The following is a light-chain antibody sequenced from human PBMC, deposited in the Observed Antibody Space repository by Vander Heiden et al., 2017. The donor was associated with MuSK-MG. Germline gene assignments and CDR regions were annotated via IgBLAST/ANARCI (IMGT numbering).Light chain of an antibody. CDR2: DAT. CDR3: QQLNSYPLT. V-gene: IGKV1-9*01. J-gene: IGKJ4*02. Sequence: DIQLTQSPSFLSASVGDRVTITCRASQGIRSYLAWYQQKPGKAPNLLIYDATTLQSGVPSRFSGSASGTEFRLTISSLQPEDFAIYYCQQLNSYPLTFGGGTTVEIK. CDR1: QGIRSY.